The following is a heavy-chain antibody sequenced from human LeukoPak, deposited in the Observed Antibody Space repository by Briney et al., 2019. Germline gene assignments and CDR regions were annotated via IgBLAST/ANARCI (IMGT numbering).Heavy chain of an antibody. CDR2: ISWNSGSI. V-gene: IGHV3-9*01. CDR3: AKDSYGYYDSSGYQAA. J-gene: IGHJ4*02. D-gene: IGHD3-22*01. CDR1: GFTFDDYA. Sequence: PGGSLRLSCAASGFTFDDYAMHWVRQAPGKGLEWVSGISWNSGSIGYADSVKGRFTISRDNAKNSLYLQMNSLRAEDTALYYCAKDSYGYYDSSGYQAAWGQGTLVTASS.